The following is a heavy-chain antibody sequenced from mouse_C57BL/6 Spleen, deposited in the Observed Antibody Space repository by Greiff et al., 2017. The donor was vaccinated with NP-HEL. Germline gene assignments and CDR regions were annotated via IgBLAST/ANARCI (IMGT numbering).Heavy chain of an antibody. CDR3: ARDDYDGGLDLY. Sequence: EVKLQESGPELVEPGASVKMSCKASGYTFTDYNMHWVKQSHGKSLEWIGYINPNNGGTSYNQKFKGKATLTVNKSSSTAYMELRSLTSEDSAVYYCARDDYDGGLDLYWGQGTTLTVSS. CDR1: GYTFTDYN. V-gene: IGHV1-22*01. CDR2: INPNNGGT. J-gene: IGHJ2*01. D-gene: IGHD2-4*01.